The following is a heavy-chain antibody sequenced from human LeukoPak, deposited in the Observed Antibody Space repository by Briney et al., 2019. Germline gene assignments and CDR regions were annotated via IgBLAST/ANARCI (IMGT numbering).Heavy chain of an antibody. Sequence: GGSLRLSCAASGFTFSDYYMSWIRQAPGKGLEWVSYISSSGSTIYYADSVKGRFTISRDNSKNTLYLQMNSLRAEDTAVYYCAKSNIQLWYRTPFDYWGQATLVTVSS. CDR3: AKSNIQLWYRTPFDY. CDR2: ISSSGSTI. CDR1: GFTFSDYY. D-gene: IGHD5-18*01. J-gene: IGHJ4*02. V-gene: IGHV3-11*01.